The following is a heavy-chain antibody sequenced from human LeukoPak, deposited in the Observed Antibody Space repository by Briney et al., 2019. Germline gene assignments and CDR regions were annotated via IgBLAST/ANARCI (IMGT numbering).Heavy chain of an antibody. J-gene: IGHJ3*01. CDR3: ARVLTLSGGAFDL. V-gene: IGHV3-53*01. CDR2: IYSGGTT. D-gene: IGHD3-16*02. CDR1: GFTVSSNH. Sequence: AGGSLRLSCAASGFTVSSNHMSWVRQAPGKGLEWVSVIYSGGTTHYAGPVKGRFTISRDNSKNTVHLQMNSLSAGDTAVYYCARVLTLSGGAFDLWGQGTMATVSS.